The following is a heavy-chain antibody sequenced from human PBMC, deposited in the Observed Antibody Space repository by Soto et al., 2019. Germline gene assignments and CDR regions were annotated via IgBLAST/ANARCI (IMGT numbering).Heavy chain of an antibody. CDR1: GGSISSSSYY. D-gene: IGHD3-10*01. Sequence: PSETLSLTCTVSGGSISSSSYYWGWIRQPPGKGLEWIGSIYYSGSTYYNPSLKSRVTISVDTSKNQFSLKLSSVTAADTAVYYCARHRVRGVIRRGHNWFDPWGQGTLVTVPS. V-gene: IGHV4-39*01. CDR3: ARHRVRGVIRRGHNWFDP. J-gene: IGHJ5*02. CDR2: IYYSGST.